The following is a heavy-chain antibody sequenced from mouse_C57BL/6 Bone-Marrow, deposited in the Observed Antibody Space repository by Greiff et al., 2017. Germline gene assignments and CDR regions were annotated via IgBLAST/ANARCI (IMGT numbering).Heavy chain of an antibody. Sequence: VQLKESVAELVRPGASVKLSCTASGFNIKNTYMHWVKQRPEQGLEWIGRIDPANGNTKYAPKFQGKATITADTSSNTAYLQLSSLTSEDTAIYYCARRYYGSSYIWYFDVWGTGTTVTVSS. V-gene: IGHV14-3*01. J-gene: IGHJ1*03. CDR2: IDPANGNT. CDR3: ARRYYGSSYIWYFDV. D-gene: IGHD1-1*01. CDR1: GFNIKNTY.